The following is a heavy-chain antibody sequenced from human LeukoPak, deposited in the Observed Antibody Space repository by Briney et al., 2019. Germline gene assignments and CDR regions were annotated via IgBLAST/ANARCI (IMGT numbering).Heavy chain of an antibody. D-gene: IGHD6-6*01. CDR3: ARQSIAARGYYYYMDV. CDR2: IYYSGST. J-gene: IGHJ6*03. CDR1: GGSISSSSYY. Sequence: SETLSLTCTVSGGSISSSSYYWGWIRQPPGKGLEWIGSIYYSGSTNYNPSLKSPVTMSVDTPKNQFSLKLSSVTAADTAVYYCARQSIAARGYYYYMDVWGKGTTVTVSS. V-gene: IGHV4-39*01.